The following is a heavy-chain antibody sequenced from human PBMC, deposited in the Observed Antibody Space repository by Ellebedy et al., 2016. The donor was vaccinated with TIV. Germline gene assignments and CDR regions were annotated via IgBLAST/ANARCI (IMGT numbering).Heavy chain of an antibody. V-gene: IGHV4-59*08. CDR1: GDSISAYN. D-gene: IGHD3-22*01. CDR2: IHYSGST. J-gene: IGHJ3*02. Sequence: SETLSLTXTVSGDSISAYNWNWVRQSPTKGLEWIGYIHYSGSTNYNPSLSNGSTRYNPSLNSRVTISADTSNNQLSLKLTSVTAADTAVYYCARSHSYNSRDAFDIWGQGTMVTVSS. CDR3: ARSHSYNSRDAFDI.